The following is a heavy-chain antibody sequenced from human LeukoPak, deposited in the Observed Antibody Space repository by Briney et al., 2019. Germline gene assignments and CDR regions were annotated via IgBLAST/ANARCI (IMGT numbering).Heavy chain of an antibody. V-gene: IGHV3-11*04. Sequence: GGSLRLSCAASGFTFSDYYMSWIRQAPGKGLEWVSYISSSGSTIYYADSVKGRFTISRDNAKNSLYLQMNSLRAEDTAVYYCAGDSSTLLLDARFDYWGQGTLVTVSS. J-gene: IGHJ4*02. D-gene: IGHD3-22*01. CDR1: GFTFSDYY. CDR2: ISSSGSTI. CDR3: AGDSSTLLLDARFDY.